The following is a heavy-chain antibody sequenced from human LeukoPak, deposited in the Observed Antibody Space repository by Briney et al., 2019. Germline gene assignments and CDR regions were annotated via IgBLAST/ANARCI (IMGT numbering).Heavy chain of an antibody. CDR3: ARVVSDRSGWTDY. J-gene: IGHJ4*02. V-gene: IGHV3-21*01. D-gene: IGHD3-10*01. CDR2: ISSSSSYI. Sequence: GGSLRLSCAASGFTFSSYSMNWVRQAPGKGREWVSFISSSSSYIYYADSVKGRFTISRDNAKNSLYLQMNSLRAEDTAVYYCARVVSDRSGWTDYWGQGTLVTVSS. CDR1: GFTFSSYS.